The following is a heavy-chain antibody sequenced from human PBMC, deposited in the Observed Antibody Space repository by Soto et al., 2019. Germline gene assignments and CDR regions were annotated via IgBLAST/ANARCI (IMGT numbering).Heavy chain of an antibody. CDR1: RGTFRSYA. CDR3: ARDRGNADFDY. D-gene: IGHD2-15*01. J-gene: IGHJ4*02. Sequence: VKGSCRGARGTFRSYAIRWGRQAPGQGLEWMGGIIPIFGTANYAQKFQGRVTITADESTSTAYMELSSLRSEDTAVYYCARDRGNADFDYWGQGTPVTVYS. CDR2: IIPIFGTA. V-gene: IGHV1-69*13.